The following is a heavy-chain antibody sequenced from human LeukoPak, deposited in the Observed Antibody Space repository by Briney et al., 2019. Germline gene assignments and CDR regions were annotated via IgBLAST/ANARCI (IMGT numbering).Heavy chain of an antibody. CDR3: AKGGYPARYYYMDV. CDR2: ISGGSRSI. Sequence: PGGSLRLSCAASGFTFSSYEMNWVRQAPGKGLEWVSAISGGSRSIFYADSVKGRFTISRDNSKNTMYLQMNSLRADDTAIYYCAKGGYPARYYYMDVWGKGTTVTISS. D-gene: IGHD5-18*01. V-gene: IGHV3-23*01. J-gene: IGHJ6*03. CDR1: GFTFSSYE.